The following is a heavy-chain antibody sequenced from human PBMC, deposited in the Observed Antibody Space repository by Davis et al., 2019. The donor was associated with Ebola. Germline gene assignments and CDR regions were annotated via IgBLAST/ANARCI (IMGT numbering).Heavy chain of an antibody. D-gene: IGHD2-2*01. Sequence: GGSLRLSCAASGFTFSSYAMSWVRQAPGKGLEWVSAISGSGGSTYYADSVKGRFTISRDNAKNSLYLQMNSLRAEDTAVYYCARAGGGSLVVVPAAKYYGMDVWGQGTTVTVSS. CDR3: ARAGGGSLVVVPAAKYYGMDV. CDR1: GFTFSSYA. CDR2: ISGSGGST. J-gene: IGHJ6*02. V-gene: IGHV3-23*01.